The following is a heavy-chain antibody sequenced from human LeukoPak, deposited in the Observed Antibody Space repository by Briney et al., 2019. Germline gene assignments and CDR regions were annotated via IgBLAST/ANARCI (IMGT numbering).Heavy chain of an antibody. V-gene: IGHV1-69*13. D-gene: IGHD5-18*01. J-gene: IGHJ4*02. Sequence: ASVKVSCKASGGTFISYAISWVRQAPGQGLEWMGGIIPIFGTANYAQKFQGRVTITADESTSTAYMELSSLRSEDTAVYYCARGISSGYSYGYFDYWGQGTLVTVSS. CDR1: GGTFISYA. CDR3: ARGISSGYSYGYFDY. CDR2: IIPIFGTA.